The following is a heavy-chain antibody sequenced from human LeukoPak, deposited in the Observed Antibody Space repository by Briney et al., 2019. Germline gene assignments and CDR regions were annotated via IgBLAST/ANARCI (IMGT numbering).Heavy chain of an antibody. J-gene: IGHJ5*02. D-gene: IGHD1-26*01. CDR1: GFTFSSYW. CDR3: ARVGTGRYDFDQ. Sequence: GGSLRLSCAASGFTFSSYWKHWVRQPPGEGLVWVSRINPDGSVTTHADSVEGRFTISRDNAKNTLYLQMNSLRAEDTAVYYCARVGTGRYDFDQWGPRTLVTVSS. V-gene: IGHV3-74*01. CDR2: INPDGSVT.